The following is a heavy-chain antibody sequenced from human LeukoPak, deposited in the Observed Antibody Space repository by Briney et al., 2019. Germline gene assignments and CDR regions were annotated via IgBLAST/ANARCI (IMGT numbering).Heavy chain of an antibody. CDR2: IYPGDSDT. V-gene: IGHV5-51*01. CDR1: GYRFTSYW. Sequence: GESLKISCKVSGYRFTSYWIGWVRQMPGKGLEWMGIIYPGDSDTRYSPSFQGQVTISVDKSINTAYLQWSSLKASDTAMYYCARPIAAAGTDFGYWGQGTLVTVSS. J-gene: IGHJ4*02. D-gene: IGHD6-13*01. CDR3: ARPIAAAGTDFGY.